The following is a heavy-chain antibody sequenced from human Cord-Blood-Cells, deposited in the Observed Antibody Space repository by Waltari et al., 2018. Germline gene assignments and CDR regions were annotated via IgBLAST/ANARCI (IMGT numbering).Heavy chain of an antibody. V-gene: IGHV1-2*02. J-gene: IGHJ4*02. CDR3: ARAYCSSTSCYRSFDY. Sequence: QVQLVQSGAEVKKPGASVKVSCQASGYTFTGYYMHWVRQAPVQGLEWMGWINPNSGGTNYAQKFQGRVTMTRDTSISTAYMELSRLRSDDTAVYYCARAYCSSTSCYRSFDYWGQGTLVTVSS. CDR2: INPNSGGT. CDR1: GYTFTGYY. D-gene: IGHD2-2*02.